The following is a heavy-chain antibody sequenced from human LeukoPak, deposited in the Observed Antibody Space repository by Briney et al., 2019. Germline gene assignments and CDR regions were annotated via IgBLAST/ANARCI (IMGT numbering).Heavy chain of an antibody. V-gene: IGHV3-33*06. D-gene: IGHD2-2*01. CDR3: AKIRHSDIVVVPAASSYMDV. J-gene: IGHJ6*03. CDR2: IWYDGSNK. Sequence: GGSLRLSCAASGFTFSSYGMHWVRQAPGKGLEWVAVIWYDGSNKYYADSVKGRFTISRDNSKNTLYLQMNSLRAEDTAVYYCAKIRHSDIVVVPAASSYMDVWGKGTTVTVSS. CDR1: GFTFSSYG.